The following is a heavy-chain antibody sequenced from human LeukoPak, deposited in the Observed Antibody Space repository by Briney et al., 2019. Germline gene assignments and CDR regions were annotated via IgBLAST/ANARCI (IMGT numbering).Heavy chain of an antibody. CDR3: AKGQRSCGGGRCELFDS. J-gene: IGHJ4*02. V-gene: IGHV3-23*01. CDR1: GSSFSTYA. Sequence: GGSLRLSCAASGSSFSTYAMSWVRQSPGKGLEWVSVISDSGGHTIYADSVKGRFTISRDNSRNTLYLQLGSLRAEDTAVYYCAKGQRSCGGGRCELFDSWGQGTLVTVSS. D-gene: IGHD2-15*01. CDR2: ISDSGGHT.